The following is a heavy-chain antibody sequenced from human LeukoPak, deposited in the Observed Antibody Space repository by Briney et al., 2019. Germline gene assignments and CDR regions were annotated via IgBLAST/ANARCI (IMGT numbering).Heavy chain of an antibody. CDR3: AKPRQQWLVQWAFDI. V-gene: IGHV3-23*01. D-gene: IGHD6-19*01. Sequence: GRSLRLSCAASGFTFSSYAMSWVRQAPGKGLEWVSAISGSGGSTYYADSVKGRFTISRDNSKNTLYLQMNSLRAEDTAVYYCAKPRQQWLVQWAFDIWGQGTMVTVSS. CDR2: ISGSGGST. CDR1: GFTFSSYA. J-gene: IGHJ3*02.